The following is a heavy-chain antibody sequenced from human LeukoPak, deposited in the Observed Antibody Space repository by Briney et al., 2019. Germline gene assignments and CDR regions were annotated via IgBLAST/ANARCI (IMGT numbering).Heavy chain of an antibody. V-gene: IGHV3-23*01. CDR1: GFTFSSYA. D-gene: IGHD6-13*01. CDR2: ISGSGGST. Sequence: GGSLRLSCAASGFTFSSYAMSWVRQAPGKGLEWVSAISGSGGSTYYADSVKGRFTISRDNSKNTLYLRMNSLRAEDTAVYYCAKDPHRLSSSWSYNWFDPWGQGTLVTVSS. J-gene: IGHJ5*02. CDR3: AKDPHRLSSSWSYNWFDP.